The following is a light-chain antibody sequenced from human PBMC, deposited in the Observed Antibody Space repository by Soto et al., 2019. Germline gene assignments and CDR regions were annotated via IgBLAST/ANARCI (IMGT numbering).Light chain of an antibody. CDR3: SSFTTSSTLVV. Sequence: QSVLTQPPSVSAAPGQKVTISYTGTSSDIGGYNFVSWYQHHPGKAPKLMIYEVNNRPSGVSSRFSGSKSGNTASLTISGLQTEDEADYYCSSFTTSSTLVVFGGGTKLTVL. CDR2: EVN. J-gene: IGLJ2*01. CDR1: SSDIGGYNF. V-gene: IGLV2-14*01.